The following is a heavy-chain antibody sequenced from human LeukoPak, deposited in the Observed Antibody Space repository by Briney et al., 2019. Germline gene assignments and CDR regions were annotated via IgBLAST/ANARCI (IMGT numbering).Heavy chain of an antibody. CDR3: ARYSDTFDI. J-gene: IGHJ3*02. CDR2: IYHSGST. D-gene: IGHD2-21*01. CDR1: GYSISSGYY. Sequence: PSETLSLTCTVSGYSISSGYYWGWIRQPPGKGLEWIGSIYHSGSTYYNPSLKSRVTISVDTSKKQFSLKLSSVTAADTAVYYCARYSDTFDIWGQGTMVTVSS. V-gene: IGHV4-38-2*02.